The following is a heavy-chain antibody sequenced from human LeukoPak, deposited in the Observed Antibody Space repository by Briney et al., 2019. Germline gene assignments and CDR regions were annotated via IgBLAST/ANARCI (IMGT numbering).Heavy chain of an antibody. CDR1: GYXFISYG. D-gene: IGHD1-26*01. CDR2: ISGYNGNT. Sequence: ASVKVSCKASGYXFISYGITWVRQAPGQGLEWMGWISGYNGNTKYGQDFQGRVTMTTDTSTTTAYMELRSLRSADTAVYYCARGGRGGSNHFDYWGQGTLVTVSS. J-gene: IGHJ4*02. V-gene: IGHV1-18*01. CDR3: ARGGRGGSNHFDY.